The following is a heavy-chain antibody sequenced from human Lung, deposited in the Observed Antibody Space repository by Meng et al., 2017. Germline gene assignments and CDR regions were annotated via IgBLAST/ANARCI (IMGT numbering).Heavy chain of an antibody. D-gene: IGHD3-10*01. V-gene: IGHV3-23*01. CDR2: LSGGSFTT. J-gene: IGHJ4*02. CDR3: AKYSYGLGDYFDN. Sequence: GESLKISCAASGFSFSSYAMSWVRRAPGKGLEWLAALSGGSFTTYYADSVKGRFTISRHNSKNTLYLQVNSLRAEDTALYYCAKYSYGLGDYFDNWGQGALVTVSS. CDR1: GFSFSSYA.